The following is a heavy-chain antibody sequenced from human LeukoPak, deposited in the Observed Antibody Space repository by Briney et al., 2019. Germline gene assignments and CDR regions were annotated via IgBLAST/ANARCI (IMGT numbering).Heavy chain of an antibody. CDR3: ARAPGYSSSWDY. J-gene: IGHJ4*02. CDR1: GGSFSGYY. CDR2: INHSGST. V-gene: IGHV4-34*01. D-gene: IGHD6-13*01. Sequence: SETLSLTCAVYGGSFSGYYWSWIRQPPGKGLEWIGEINHSGSTNYNPSLKSRVTISVDTSKNQFSLKLSSVTAADTAVYYCARAPGYSSSWDYWGQGTLVTVPS.